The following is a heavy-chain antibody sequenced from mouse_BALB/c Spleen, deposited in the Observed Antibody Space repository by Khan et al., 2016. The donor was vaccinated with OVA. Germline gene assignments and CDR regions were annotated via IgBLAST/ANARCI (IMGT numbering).Heavy chain of an antibody. CDR2: INPSNGGT. Sequence: QVQLKQSGAELVKPGASVKLSCKASGYTFTSYYMYWVKQRPGQGLEWIGGINPSNGGTNFNEKFKSKATLTVDKSSSTAYMQLSSLTSEDSAVYYCTRRDGSSYYAMDYWCQGTSVTVSS. D-gene: IGHD1-1*01. J-gene: IGHJ4*01. CDR1: GYTFTSYY. V-gene: IGHV1S81*02. CDR3: TRRDGSSYYAMDY.